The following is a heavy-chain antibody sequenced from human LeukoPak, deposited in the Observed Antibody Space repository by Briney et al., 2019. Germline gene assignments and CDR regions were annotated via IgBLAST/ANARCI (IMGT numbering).Heavy chain of an antibody. V-gene: IGHV1-69*04. CDR1: VYSFTRNY. CDR2: IIPILGIA. CDR3: AREYSSSLKNEYYFDY. D-gene: IGHD6-13*01. Sequence: GASEKVSCKASVYSFTRNYFYWVRQAPGQGLEWMGRIIPILGIANYVQKFQGRVTITADKSTSTAYMELSSLRSEDTAVYYCAREYSSSLKNEYYFDYWGQGTLVTVSS. J-gene: IGHJ4*02.